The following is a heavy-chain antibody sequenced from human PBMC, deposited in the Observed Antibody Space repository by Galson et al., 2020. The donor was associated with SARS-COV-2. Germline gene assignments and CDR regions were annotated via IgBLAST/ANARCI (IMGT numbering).Heavy chain of an antibody. CDR1: GDSVSSNSAA. V-gene: IGHV6-1*01. Sequence: SQTLSLTCAISGDSVSSNSAAWNWIRQSPSRGLEWLGRTYYRSKWYNDYAVSVKSRITINPDTSKNQFSLQLNSVTPEDTAVYYCARWAKNAITHTYRQDYYGMDVWGQGTTVTVSS. CDR3: ARWAKNAITHTYRQDYYGMDV. D-gene: IGHD4-4*01. CDR2: TYYRSKWYN. J-gene: IGHJ6*02.